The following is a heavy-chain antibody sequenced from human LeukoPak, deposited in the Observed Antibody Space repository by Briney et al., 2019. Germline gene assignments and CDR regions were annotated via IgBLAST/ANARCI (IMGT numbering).Heavy chain of an antibody. CDR1: GGTFSSYA. CDR2: IIPIFGTA. CDR3: ARDAYYYYYMDV. Sequence: SVKVSCKASGGTFSSYAISWVRQAPGQGLEWMGGIIPIFGTANYAQKFQGRVTITADKSTSTAYMELSSLRSEDTAVYYCARDAYYYYYMDVWGKGTTVTVSS. V-gene: IGHV1-69*06. J-gene: IGHJ6*03.